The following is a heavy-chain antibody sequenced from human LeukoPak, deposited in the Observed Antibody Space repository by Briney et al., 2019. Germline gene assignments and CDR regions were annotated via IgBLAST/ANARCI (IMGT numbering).Heavy chain of an antibody. Sequence: GGSLRLSCAASGFTFDDYAMHWVRQAPGKGLEWVSGISWNSGSIGYADSVKGRFTISRDNAKNSLYLQMNSLRAEDMALYYCAKSPYSGSSSVGYYFDYWGQGTLVTVSS. D-gene: IGHD1-26*01. V-gene: IGHV3-9*03. CDR1: GFTFDDYA. CDR3: AKSPYSGSSSVGYYFDY. CDR2: ISWNSGSI. J-gene: IGHJ4*02.